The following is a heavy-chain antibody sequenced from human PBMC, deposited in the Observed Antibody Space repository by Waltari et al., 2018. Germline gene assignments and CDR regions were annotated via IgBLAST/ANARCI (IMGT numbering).Heavy chain of an antibody. V-gene: IGHV4-4*07. CDR2: IYSSGST. Sequence: QVQLQESGPGLVKPSETLSLTCTVSGGSINGYCWSWIRRPAGKGLEWIGRIYSSGSTGYNPSLKRRVSMSVDTSKNQFSLKLSSVTAADTAVYYCVRDCRDGSCYSDWGQGSLVTVSS. D-gene: IGHD2-15*01. J-gene: IGHJ4*02. CDR1: GGSINGYC. CDR3: VRDCRDGSCYSD.